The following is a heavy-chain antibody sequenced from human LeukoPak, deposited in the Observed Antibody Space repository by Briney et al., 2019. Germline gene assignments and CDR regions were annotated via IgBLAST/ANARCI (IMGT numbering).Heavy chain of an antibody. CDR1: GITFSSYA. V-gene: IGHV3-23*01. D-gene: IGHD6-13*01. Sequence: GGSLRLSCAASGITFSSYAMSWVRQAPGKGLEWVSTVSGSGGSTYYADSVRGRFTISRDNSKNTLYLQMNSLRAEDTAVYYCAKPVAQIAAAGTDDCWGQGTLVTVSS. J-gene: IGHJ4*02. CDR3: AKPVAQIAAAGTDDC. CDR2: VSGSGGST.